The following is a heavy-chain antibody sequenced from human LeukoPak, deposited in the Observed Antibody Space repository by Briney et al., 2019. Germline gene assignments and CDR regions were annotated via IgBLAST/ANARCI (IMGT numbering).Heavy chain of an antibody. V-gene: IGHV4-39*01. CDR3: ARGEPYSGGWYIY. Sequence: SETLSLTCTVSGGSFSSYYWGWIRQPPGKGLEWIGSIFYRGSTFYSPSLKSRVTMSVDTSKNQFSLKLSSVTAADTAVYYCARGEPYSGGWYIYWGQGTLVTVSS. CDR1: GGSFSSYY. CDR2: IFYRGST. D-gene: IGHD6-19*01. J-gene: IGHJ4*02.